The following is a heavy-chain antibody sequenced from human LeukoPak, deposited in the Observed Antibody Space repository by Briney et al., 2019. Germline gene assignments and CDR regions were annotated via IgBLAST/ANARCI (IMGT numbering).Heavy chain of an antibody. J-gene: IGHJ3*02. D-gene: IGHD3-10*01. CDR3: TFNLGSGSYAFDI. CDR2: IYYSGST. V-gene: IGHV4-39*07. Sequence: PSETLSLTCTVSGGSISSSYYYWGWIRQPPGKGLEWIGTIYYSGSTYYNPSLKSRVTISEDTSKNQFSLKLSSVTAADTVVYYCTFNLGSGSYAFDIWGQGTMVTVSS. CDR1: GGSISSSYYY.